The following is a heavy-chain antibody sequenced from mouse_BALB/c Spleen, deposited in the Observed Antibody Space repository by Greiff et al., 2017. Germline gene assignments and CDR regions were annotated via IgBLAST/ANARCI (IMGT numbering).Heavy chain of an antibody. CDR1: GYAFTNYL. CDR3: ARDGNWAWFAY. J-gene: IGHJ3*01. CDR2: INPGSGGT. V-gene: IGHV1-54*03. Sequence: LVESGAELVRPGTSVKVSCKASGYAFTNYLIEWVKQRPGQGLEWIGVINPGSGGTNYNEKFKGKATLTADKSSSTAYMQLSSLTSDDSAVYFCARDGNWAWFAYWGQGTLVTVSA. D-gene: IGHD2-1*01.